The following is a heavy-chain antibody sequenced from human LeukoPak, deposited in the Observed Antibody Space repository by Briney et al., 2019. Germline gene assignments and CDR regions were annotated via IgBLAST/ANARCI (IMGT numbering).Heavy chain of an antibody. CDR1: GGSISSGSYY. D-gene: IGHD6-13*01. CDR2: IYYSGST. Sequence: SQTLSLTCTVSGGSISSGSYYWSWIRQPPGKGLEWIGYIYYSGSTNYNPSLKSRVTISVDTSKNQFSLKLSSVTAADTAVYYRARGPPYSRFIDYWGQGTLVTVSS. J-gene: IGHJ4*02. V-gene: IGHV4-61*01. CDR3: ARGPPYSRFIDY.